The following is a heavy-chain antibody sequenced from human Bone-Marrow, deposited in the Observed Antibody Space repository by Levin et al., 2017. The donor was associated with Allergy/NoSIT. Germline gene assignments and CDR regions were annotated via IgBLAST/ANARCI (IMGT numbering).Heavy chain of an antibody. J-gene: IGHJ3*02. Sequence: GSLRLSCAASGFTFDDYTMHWVRQAPGKGLEWVALISWDGTKTYYGDSVKGRFTISRDNSQNSLFLQMNGLRTEDTALYYCVRDGGYCSGGTCLGTFDIWGQGTVVTVSS. CDR3: VRDGGYCSGGTCLGTFDI. D-gene: IGHD2-15*01. CDR2: ISWDGTKT. CDR1: GFTFDDYT. V-gene: IGHV3-43*01.